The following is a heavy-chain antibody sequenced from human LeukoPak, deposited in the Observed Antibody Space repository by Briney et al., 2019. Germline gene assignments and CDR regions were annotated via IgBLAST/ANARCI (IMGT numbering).Heavy chain of an antibody. Sequence: SETLSLTCAVYGGSFSGYYWSWIRQPPGKGLEWIGEINHSGSTNYNPSLKSRVTISVDTSKNQFSLKLSSVTAADTAVYYCARQYDSSGYYYVTIWFDPWGQGTLVTVSP. D-gene: IGHD3-22*01. CDR1: GGSFSGYY. CDR3: ARQYDSSGYYYVTIWFDP. J-gene: IGHJ5*02. V-gene: IGHV4-34*01. CDR2: INHSGST.